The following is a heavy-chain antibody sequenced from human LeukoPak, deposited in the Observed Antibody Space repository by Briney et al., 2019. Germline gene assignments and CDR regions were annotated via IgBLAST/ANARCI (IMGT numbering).Heavy chain of an antibody. CDR1: GYRFTNHW. CDR2: IYPGDSDT. Sequence: GESLKISCKGSGYRFTNHWIGWVRQMPGKGLEWMGIIYPGDSDTKYSPSFQGQVTISADKSISTAYLQWSSLKASDTAMYYCARGGYSYGYQDWGQGTLVTVSS. CDR3: ARGGYSYGYQD. J-gene: IGHJ4*02. V-gene: IGHV5-51*01. D-gene: IGHD5-18*01.